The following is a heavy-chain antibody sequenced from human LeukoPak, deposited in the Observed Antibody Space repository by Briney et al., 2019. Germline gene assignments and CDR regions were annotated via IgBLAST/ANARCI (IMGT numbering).Heavy chain of an antibody. CDR1: GFTFSSYS. V-gene: IGHV3-48*01. Sequence: GSLRLSCAASGFTFSSYSMNWVRQAPGKGLEWVSYISSSSSTIYYADSVKGRFTISRDNAKNSLYLQMNSLRAEDTAVYYCARDSGYYLRPFDYWGQGTLVTVSS. J-gene: IGHJ4*02. CDR2: ISSSSSTI. CDR3: ARDSGYYLRPFDY. D-gene: IGHD3-10*01.